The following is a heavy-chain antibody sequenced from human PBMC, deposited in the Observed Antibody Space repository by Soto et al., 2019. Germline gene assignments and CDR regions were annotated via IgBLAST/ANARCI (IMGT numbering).Heavy chain of an antibody. V-gene: IGHV4-39*01. CDR2: IYYSGST. CDR3: ARQHYYDSSGYYTWN. J-gene: IGHJ1*01. D-gene: IGHD3-22*01. CDR1: GCSISSSSYY. Sequence: PSETLSLTCTFSGCSISSSSYYGRWIRQPPGKGLEWIGSIYYSGSTYYNPSLKSRVTISVDTSKNQFSLKLSSVTAADTAVYYCARQHYYDSSGYYTWNWGQG.